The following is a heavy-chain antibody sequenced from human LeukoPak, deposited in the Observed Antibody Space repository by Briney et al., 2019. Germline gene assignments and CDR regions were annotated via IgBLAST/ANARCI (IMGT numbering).Heavy chain of an antibody. CDR1: GFTFSSYG. CDR2: IRYDGSNK. Sequence: GGSLRLSCAASGFTFSSYGMHWVRQAPGKGLEWVAFIRYDGSNKYYADSVKGRFTIPRDNSKNTLYLQMNSLRAEDTAVYYCAKVGFVPFDYWGQGTLVTVSS. V-gene: IGHV3-30*02. D-gene: IGHD3-16*01. J-gene: IGHJ4*02. CDR3: AKVGFVPFDY.